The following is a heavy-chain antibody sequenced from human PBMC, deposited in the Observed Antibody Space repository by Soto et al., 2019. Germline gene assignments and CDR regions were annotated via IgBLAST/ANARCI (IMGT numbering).Heavy chain of an antibody. CDR3: ARRAGYGCSGGGCPRTFDI. D-gene: IGHD2-15*01. CDR2: IYYSGST. Sequence: QVQLQESGPGLVKASETLSLTCTFSGGSISSYFWSWIRQPPGEGLEWIGHIYYSGSTDYNPSLRSRVTILIDTSKNQFTLNLNSVTAADTAVYYCARRAGYGCSGGGCPRTFDIWGQGTMVIVSS. CDR1: GGSISSYF. J-gene: IGHJ3*02. V-gene: IGHV4-59*08.